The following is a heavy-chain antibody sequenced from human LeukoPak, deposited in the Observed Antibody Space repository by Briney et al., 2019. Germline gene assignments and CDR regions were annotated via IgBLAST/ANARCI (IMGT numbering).Heavy chain of an antibody. CDR1: GGSISSYY. V-gene: IGHV4-59*12. D-gene: IGHD6-13*01. CDR2: IYYSGST. CDR3: ARDWGIAAAGTNDY. J-gene: IGHJ4*02. Sequence: PSETLSLTCTVSGGSISSYYWSWIRQPPGKGLDWIGYIYYSGSTYYNPSLKSRVTISVDTSKNQFSLKLSSVTAADTAVYYCARDWGIAAAGTNDYWGQGTLVTVSS.